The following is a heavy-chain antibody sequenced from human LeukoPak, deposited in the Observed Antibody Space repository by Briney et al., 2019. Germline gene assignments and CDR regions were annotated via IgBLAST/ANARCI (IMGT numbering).Heavy chain of an antibody. J-gene: IGHJ4*02. D-gene: IGHD3-16*01. CDR3: ARDPIGGSYYDY. CDR1: GGSISGYY. V-gene: IGHV4-59*01. Sequence: SETLSLTCTVSGGSISGYYWNWIRQPPGKGLEWIGYIYYSGSTNYNPSLKSRVTMSADTSKNQFSLKLSSVTAADTAVYYCARDPIGGSYYDYWGQGTLVTVSS. CDR2: IYYSGST.